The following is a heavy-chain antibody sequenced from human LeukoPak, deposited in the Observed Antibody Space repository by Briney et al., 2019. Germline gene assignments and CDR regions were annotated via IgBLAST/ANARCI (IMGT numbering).Heavy chain of an antibody. CDR3: ARKPLSTVVTPSGYYGMDV. Sequence: ASVKVSCKASGYTFTSYDINWVRQATGQGPEWMGWMNPNSGNTGYAQKFQGRVTMTRNTSISTAYMELSSLRSEDTAVYYCARKPLSTVVTPSGYYGMDVWGQGTTVTVSS. CDR2: MNPNSGNT. D-gene: IGHD4-23*01. J-gene: IGHJ6*02. V-gene: IGHV1-8*01. CDR1: GYTFTSYD.